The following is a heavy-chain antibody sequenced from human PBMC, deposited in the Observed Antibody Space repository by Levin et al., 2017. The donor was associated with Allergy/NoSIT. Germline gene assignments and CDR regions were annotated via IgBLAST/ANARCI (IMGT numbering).Heavy chain of an antibody. CDR2: ISSSSSTI. Sequence: SCAASGFTFSSYSMNWVRQAPGKGLEWVSYISSSSSTIYYADSVKGRFTISRDNAKNSLYLQMNSLRDEDTAVYYCERKIFGGGNAFDNWGQGTIVTGPS. CDR3: ERKIFGGGNAFDN. V-gene: IGHV3-48*02. CDR1: GFTFSSYS. J-gene: IGHJ3*02. D-gene: IGHD3-16*01.